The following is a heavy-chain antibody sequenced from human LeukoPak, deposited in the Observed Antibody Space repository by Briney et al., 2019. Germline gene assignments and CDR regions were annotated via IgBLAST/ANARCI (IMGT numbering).Heavy chain of an antibody. CDR2: ISAYNGNT. CDR1: GGTFSSYA. J-gene: IGHJ5*02. CDR3: ASPPPGYSGYDFNH. D-gene: IGHD5-12*01. Sequence: ASVKVSCKASGGTFSSYAISWVRQAPGQGLEWMGWISAYNGNTNYAQKLQGRVTMTTDTSTSTAYMELRSLRSEDTAVYYCASPPPGYSGYDFNHWGQGTLVTVSS. V-gene: IGHV1-18*01.